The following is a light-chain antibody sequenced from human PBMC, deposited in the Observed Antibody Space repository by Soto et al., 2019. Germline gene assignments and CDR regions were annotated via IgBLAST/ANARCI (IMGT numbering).Light chain of an antibody. CDR2: GVS. Sequence: QSALTQPASVSGSPGQSVTISCTGTSSDVGAYKYVSWYQKHPGKAPKLMIYGVSNRPSGISNRFSGSKSGNTAFLTISGLQPEDEADYYCSSYTSSSTQVFGTGTKLTVL. CDR3: SSYTSSSTQV. J-gene: IGLJ1*01. CDR1: SSDVGAYKY. V-gene: IGLV2-14*03.